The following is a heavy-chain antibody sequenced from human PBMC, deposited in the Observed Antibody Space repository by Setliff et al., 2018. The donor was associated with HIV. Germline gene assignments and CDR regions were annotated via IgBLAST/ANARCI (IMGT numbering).Heavy chain of an antibody. V-gene: IGHV1-46*01. J-gene: IGHJ1*01. CDR3: ARDPAPSSSASYFQH. Sequence: ASVKVSCKASGYTFTSYYMHWVRQAPGQGIEWMGIINPSSGSTTYAQKFQGRVPMPRDTSTSTVYMELSSLRSEDTAVYYCARDPAPSSSASYFQHWGQGTPVTVSS. D-gene: IGHD6-6*01. CDR2: INPSSGST. CDR1: GYTFTSYY.